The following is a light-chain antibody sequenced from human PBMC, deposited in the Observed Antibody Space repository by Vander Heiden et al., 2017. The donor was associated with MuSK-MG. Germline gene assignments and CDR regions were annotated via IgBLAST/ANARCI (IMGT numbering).Light chain of an antibody. CDR1: SSDIGAYTS. V-gene: IGLV2-14*03. CDR2: DFT. CDR3: GSYTTSATWV. J-gene: IGLJ3*02. Sequence: QSALTQPASVSGSPGQSIPFSCTGNSSDIGAYTSFSWYQHHPGKDPKLKMYDFTNRPSGVANRFSGSKSGNTASLTTSALQADDEAHYYCGSYTTSATWVFGGGTKLNVL.